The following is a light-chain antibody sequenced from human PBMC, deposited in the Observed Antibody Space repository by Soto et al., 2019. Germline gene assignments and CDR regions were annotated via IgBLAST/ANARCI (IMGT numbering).Light chain of an antibody. CDR3: QQYGSAPPT. J-gene: IGKJ1*01. CDR1: ESVSNSF. CDR2: GAS. V-gene: IGKV3-20*01. Sequence: EIVLTQSPGTLSLSPGERATLSCRASESVSNSFLAWYQRKPGQAPRLLIYGASFRAPDIPYRFSGSGSGTDFTLTIGRLEPEDFAVYFCQQYGSAPPTFGLGTKVEIK.